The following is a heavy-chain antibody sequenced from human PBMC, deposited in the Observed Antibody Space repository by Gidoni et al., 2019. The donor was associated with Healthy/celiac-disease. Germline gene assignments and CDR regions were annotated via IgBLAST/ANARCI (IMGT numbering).Heavy chain of an antibody. CDR2: IYPGDSDT. J-gene: IGHJ3*02. CDR3: AREYDSDAFDI. CDR1: GYSFTSYW. Sequence: EVQLVQSGAASKKLGDSLQISCKGSGYSFTSYWIGWVRQMPGKGLEWMGFIYPGDSDTRYSPSFQGQVTISADKSISTAYLQWSSLKASDTAMYYCAREYDSDAFDIWGQGTMVTVSS. D-gene: IGHD2-21*02. V-gene: IGHV5-51*01.